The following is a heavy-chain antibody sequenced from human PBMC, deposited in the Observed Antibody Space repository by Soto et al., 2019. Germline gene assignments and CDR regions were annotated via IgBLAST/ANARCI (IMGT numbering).Heavy chain of an antibody. J-gene: IGHJ6*02. CDR1: GGSFSGYY. CDR2: INHSGST. Sequence: SETLSLTCAVYGGSFSGYYWSWIRQPPGKGLEWIGEINHSGSTNYNPSLKSRVTISVDTSKNQFSLKLSSVTAADTAVYYCARVRVRGVGYYYYGMDVWGQRTTVTVSS. D-gene: IGHD3-10*01. V-gene: IGHV4-34*01. CDR3: ARVRVRGVGYYYYGMDV.